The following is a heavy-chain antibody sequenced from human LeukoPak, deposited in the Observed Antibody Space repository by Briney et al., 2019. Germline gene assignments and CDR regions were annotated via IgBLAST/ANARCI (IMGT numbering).Heavy chain of an antibody. J-gene: IGHJ4*02. CDR2: IKQDGSEK. Sequence: GGSLRLSCAASGFTFSSYSMNWVRQAPGKGLEWVANIKQDGSEKYYVDSVKGRFTISRDNAKNSLYLQMNSLRAEDTAVYYCARDHYDFPLDYWGQGTLVTVSS. D-gene: IGHD3-3*01. V-gene: IGHV3-7*01. CDR1: GFTFSSYS. CDR3: ARDHYDFPLDY.